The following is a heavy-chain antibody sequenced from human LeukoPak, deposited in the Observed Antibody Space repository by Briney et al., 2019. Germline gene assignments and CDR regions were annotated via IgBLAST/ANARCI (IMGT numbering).Heavy chain of an antibody. CDR3: ARDNGDYVSSRVYAFDI. J-gene: IGHJ3*02. CDR2: IYYSGST. Sequence: PSETLSLTCTVFGGSISSYYWSWIRQPPGKGLEWIGYIYYSGSTNYNPSLKSRVTISVDTSKNQFSLKLSSVTAADTAVYYCARDNGDYVSSRVYAFDIWGQGTMVTVSS. V-gene: IGHV4-59*01. CDR1: GGSISSYY. D-gene: IGHD4-17*01.